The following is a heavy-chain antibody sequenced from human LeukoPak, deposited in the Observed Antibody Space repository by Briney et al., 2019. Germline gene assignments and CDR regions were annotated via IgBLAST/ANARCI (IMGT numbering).Heavy chain of an antibody. CDR3: ARHLPYSSSWYSSLDY. V-gene: IGHV3-7*03. CDR2: INEDGSEK. J-gene: IGHJ4*02. CDR1: GFTFSSYW. Sequence: GSLRLSCAASGFTFSSYWMSSVRQAPGKGLEWVGYINEDGSEKYYVDSAKGRFTISRDNAKNSLYLQMNSLRAEDTAVYYCARHLPYSSSWYSSLDYWGQGTLVTVSS. D-gene: IGHD6-13*01.